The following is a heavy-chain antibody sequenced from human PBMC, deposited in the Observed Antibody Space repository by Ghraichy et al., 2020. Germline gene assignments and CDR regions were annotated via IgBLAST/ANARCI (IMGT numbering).Heavy chain of an antibody. CDR3: STSPRADRGNY. J-gene: IGHJ4*02. V-gene: IGHV3-74*01. CDR1: GLTFSSYW. Sequence: GGSRRLSCAASGLTFSSYWMHWVRQAPGKGLEWVSHIKTDGSTTNYADSVRGRFTISRDNAKNTLYLQMNSLRADDTAVYYCSTSPRADRGNYWGQGTLVTVSS. D-gene: IGHD3-10*01. CDR2: IKTDGSTT.